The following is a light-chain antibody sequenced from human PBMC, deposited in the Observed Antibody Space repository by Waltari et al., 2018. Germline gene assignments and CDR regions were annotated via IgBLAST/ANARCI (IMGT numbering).Light chain of an antibody. CDR1: QSVLSNNPNY. CDR2: WAS. V-gene: IGKV4-1*01. J-gene: IGKJ4*01. CDR3: QQHHSAPLT. Sequence: VMTQSPDSLAVSLGERATINSRSSQSVLSNNPNYLAWYQQKPGQPPKLLIYWASTRASGVPDRFGGSGSGTDFTLTISSLQAEDVAVYYCQQHHSAPLTFGGGTKVEI.